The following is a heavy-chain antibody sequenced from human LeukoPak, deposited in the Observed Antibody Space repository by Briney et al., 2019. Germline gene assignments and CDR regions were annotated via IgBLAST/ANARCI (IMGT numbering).Heavy chain of an antibody. V-gene: IGHV1-2*02. CDR1: GYTFTGYY. Sequence: ASVKVSCKASGYTFTGYYMHWVRQAPGQGLEWMGWINPNSGGTNYAQKFQGRVTMTRDTSISTAYMELSRLRSDDTAVYYCARGPYCSSTSCLFYYYYGMDVWGQGTTVTVSS. CDR2: INPNSGGT. J-gene: IGHJ6*02. CDR3: ARGPYCSSTSCLFYYYYGMDV. D-gene: IGHD2-2*01.